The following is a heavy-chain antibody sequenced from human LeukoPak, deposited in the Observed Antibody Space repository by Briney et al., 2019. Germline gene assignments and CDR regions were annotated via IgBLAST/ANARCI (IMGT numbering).Heavy chain of an antibody. Sequence: PGGSLRLSCAASGFTFSSYEMNWVRQAPGKGLEWVSYISSSGSTIYYADSVKGRFTISRDNSKNTLYLQMNSLRAEDTAVYYCAKDRGSYYVVHYYYMDVWGKGTTVTVSS. CDR1: GFTFSSYE. V-gene: IGHV3-48*03. D-gene: IGHD1-26*01. CDR2: ISSSGSTI. CDR3: AKDRGSYYVVHYYYMDV. J-gene: IGHJ6*03.